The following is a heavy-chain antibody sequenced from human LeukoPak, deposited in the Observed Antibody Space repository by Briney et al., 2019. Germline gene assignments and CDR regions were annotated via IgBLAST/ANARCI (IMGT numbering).Heavy chain of an antibody. CDR1: GYSISSGYY. V-gene: IGHV4-38-2*01. Sequence: SETLSLTCAVIGYSISSGYYWGWIRQPPGKGLEWIGSTYHSGSTYYNPSLKSRVTISVDTSKTQFSLRLSSVTAVDTAVYYCARANYYGSGSPSVFDYWGQGTLVTVSS. J-gene: IGHJ4*02. CDR3: ARANYYGSGSPSVFDY. CDR2: TYHSGST. D-gene: IGHD3-10*01.